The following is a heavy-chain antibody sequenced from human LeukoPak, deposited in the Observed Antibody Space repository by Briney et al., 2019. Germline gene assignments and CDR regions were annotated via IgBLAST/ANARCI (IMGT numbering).Heavy chain of an antibody. D-gene: IGHD3-22*01. Sequence: PGGSLRLSCAASGLTISSNYITWVRQPPGKGLEFVSVLHAAGGTYYADSVKGRFTISRHISKKTVYLQMNSLRAEDTAVYYCAREGYDSSGYPRLLDYWGQGTPVTVSS. CDR1: GLTISSNY. CDR2: LHAAGGT. V-gene: IGHV3-53*04. CDR3: AREGYDSSGYPRLLDY. J-gene: IGHJ4*02.